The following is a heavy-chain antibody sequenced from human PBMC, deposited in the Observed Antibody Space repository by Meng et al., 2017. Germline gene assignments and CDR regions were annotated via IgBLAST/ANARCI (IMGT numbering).Heavy chain of an antibody. CDR1: GYTFAGYG. Sequence: APLAHAGAEVKNPGDSVKVSCKGSGYTFAGYGISCVRQAPGKGLEWMGWISAYTGNTNYPQKLQGRVTMTTDTSTSTAYMELRSLRSDDTAVYYWVLWFGELSFDYWGQGTLVTVSS. V-gene: IGHV1-18*01. CDR3: VLWFGELSFDY. J-gene: IGHJ4*02. D-gene: IGHD3-10*01. CDR2: ISAYTGNT.